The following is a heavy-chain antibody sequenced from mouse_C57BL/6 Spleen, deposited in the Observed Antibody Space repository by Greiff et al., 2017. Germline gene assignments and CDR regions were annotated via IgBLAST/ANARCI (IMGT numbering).Heavy chain of an antibody. CDR1: GYTFTDHT. CDR3: ARGGYYIDYYAMDY. D-gene: IGHD2-3*01. CDR2: IYPRDGST. Sequence: QVQLQQSYAELVKPGASVKISCKVSGYTFTDHTIHWMKQRPEQGLEWIGYIYPRDGSTKYNEKFKGKATLTVEKSSSTVYLELSRLTSDDSAVYYCARGGYYIDYYAMDYWGQGTSVTVSS. V-gene: IGHV1-78*01. J-gene: IGHJ4*01.